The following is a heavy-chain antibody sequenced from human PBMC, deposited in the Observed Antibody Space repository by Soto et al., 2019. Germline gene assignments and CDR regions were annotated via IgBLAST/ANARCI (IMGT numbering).Heavy chain of an antibody. CDR3: TRDKGDKVAYGMDV. CDR2: INTGGVTI. V-gene: IGHV3-48*03. CDR1: GFTFSSCE. Sequence: XGCLRLSCTASGFTFSSCEMNWVRQAPGKGLEWVSYINTGGVTIYADSVKGRFTISRDNAQNSLLLQMNSLRAEDTAVYYCTRDKGDKVAYGMDVWGQGTTVTVSS. D-gene: IGHD3-16*01. J-gene: IGHJ6*02.